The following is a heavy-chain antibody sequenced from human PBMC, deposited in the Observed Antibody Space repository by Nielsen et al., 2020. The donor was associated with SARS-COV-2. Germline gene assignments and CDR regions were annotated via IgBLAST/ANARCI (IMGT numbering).Heavy chain of an antibody. CDR2: INPNSGGT. V-gene: IGHV1-2*06. CDR3: ASMEMATENLVD. Sequence: ASVKVSCKASGYTFTGYYMHWVRQAPGQGLEWMGRINPNSGGTNYAQKFQGRVTMTRDTSISTAYMELSSLRSEDTAVYYCASMEMATENLVDWGQGTLVTVSS. CDR1: GYTFTGYY. J-gene: IGHJ4*02. D-gene: IGHD5-24*01.